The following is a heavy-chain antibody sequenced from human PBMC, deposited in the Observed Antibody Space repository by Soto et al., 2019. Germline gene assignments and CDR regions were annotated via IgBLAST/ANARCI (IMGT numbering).Heavy chain of an antibody. D-gene: IGHD3-22*01. Sequence: GGSLRLSCAASGFTFSSYAMHWVRQAPGKGLEWVALISYDGTNGYYADSVKGRFTISRDNSKNTLYLQMNSLRAEDTAVYYCARHLGDSSGYFSNYFDYWGQGTLVTVSS. V-gene: IGHV3-30-3*01. CDR2: ISYDGTNG. CDR1: GFTFSSYA. CDR3: ARHLGDSSGYFSNYFDY. J-gene: IGHJ4*02.